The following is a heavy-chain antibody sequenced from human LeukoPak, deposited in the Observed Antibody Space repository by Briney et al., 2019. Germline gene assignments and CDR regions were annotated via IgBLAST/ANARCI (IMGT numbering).Heavy chain of an antibody. CDR1: GFTFSRYW. Sequence: GGSLRLSCAASGFTFSRYWMTWVRQAPGKGPEWVANIKQDGSEEYYVDSVKGRFTISRDNSKNTLYLQMNSLRAEDTAVYYCAKVGYTTGEYWGQGTLVTVSS. J-gene: IGHJ4*02. D-gene: IGHD3-16*02. CDR3: AKVGYTTGEY. CDR2: IKQDGSEE. V-gene: IGHV3-7*03.